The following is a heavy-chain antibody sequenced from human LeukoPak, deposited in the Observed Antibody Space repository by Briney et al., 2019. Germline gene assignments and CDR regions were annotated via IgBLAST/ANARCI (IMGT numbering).Heavy chain of an antibody. D-gene: IGHD3-22*01. CDR2: ISGSGSPI. CDR3: ARDPRDSSGYYYDY. Sequence: GGSLRLSCAASGFTFSSYEMNWVRQAPGKGLEWVSYISGSGSPIYYADSVQGRFTISRDNAKNSLYLQMNSLRAEDTAVYYCARDPRDSSGYYYDYWGQGTLVTVSS. J-gene: IGHJ4*02. V-gene: IGHV3-48*03. CDR1: GFTFSSYE.